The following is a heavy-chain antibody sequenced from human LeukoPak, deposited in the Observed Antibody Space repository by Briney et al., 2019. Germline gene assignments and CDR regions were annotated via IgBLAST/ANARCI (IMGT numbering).Heavy chain of an antibody. D-gene: IGHD3-16*02. CDR2: INPNSGGT. V-gene: IGHV1-2*02. CDR3: AREEITITFGGVIVPFDY. J-gene: IGHJ4*02. Sequence: ASVKVSCKASGYTFTGYYMHWVRQAPGQGLEWMGWINPNSGGTNYAQKFQGRVTMTRDTSISTAYMELSRLRSDDTAVYYCAREEITITFGGVIVPFDYWGRGTLVTVSS. CDR1: GYTFTGYY.